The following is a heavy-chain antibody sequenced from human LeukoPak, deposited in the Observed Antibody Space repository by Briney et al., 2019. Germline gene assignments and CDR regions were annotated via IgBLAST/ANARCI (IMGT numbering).Heavy chain of an antibody. V-gene: IGHV1-2*02. CDR2: INPNSGGT. Sequence: ASVKVSCKASGYTFTGYYMHWVRQAPGQGLEWMGWINPNSGGTNYAQKFQGRVTMTRDTSISTAYMELSRLRSDDTAVYYCARYYDSANWFDPWGQGTLVTVSS. CDR1: GYTFTGYY. CDR3: ARYYDSANWFDP. D-gene: IGHD3-22*01. J-gene: IGHJ5*02.